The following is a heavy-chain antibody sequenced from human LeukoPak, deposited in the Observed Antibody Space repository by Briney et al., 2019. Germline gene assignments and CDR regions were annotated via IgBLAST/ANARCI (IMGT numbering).Heavy chain of an antibody. CDR2: IIPIFGTA. V-gene: IGHV1-69*05. J-gene: IGHJ5*02. CDR3: ASDDSSGYLWWFDP. CDR1: GGTFSSYA. D-gene: IGHD3-22*01. Sequence: TSVKVSCKASGGTFSSYAISWVRQAPGQGLEWMGRIIPIFGTANYAQKFQGRVKITTDESTSTAYMELSSLRSEDTAVYYCASDDSSGYLWWFDPWGQGTLVTVSS.